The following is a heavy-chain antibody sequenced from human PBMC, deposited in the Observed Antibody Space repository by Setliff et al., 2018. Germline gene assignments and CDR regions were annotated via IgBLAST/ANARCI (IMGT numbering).Heavy chain of an antibody. J-gene: IGHJ6*03. CDR1: GYSISSDHY. D-gene: IGHD6-19*01. CDR2: IYHSGSA. V-gene: IGHV4-38-2*01. CDR3: VRTDYSDGRYSMDV. Sequence: SETLSLTCAVSGYSISSDHYWGWIRQPPGKGLAWIGSIYHSGSAYYNPSLKGRATLSIDASKRQFSLKLTSVTAADTAVYYCVRTDYSDGRYSMDVWGKGTTVTAP.